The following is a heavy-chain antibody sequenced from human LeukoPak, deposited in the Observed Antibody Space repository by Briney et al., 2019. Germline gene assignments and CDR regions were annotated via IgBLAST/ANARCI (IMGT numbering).Heavy chain of an antibody. V-gene: IGHV1-18*01. D-gene: IGHD1-14*01. CDR1: GYTFANYG. CDR2: ISGYNGNT. Sequence: GASVKVSCKASGYTFANYGISWVRQAPGQGLEWMGWISGYNGNTNYAQKLQGRVTMTTDTSTSTAYMDLRSLRSDDTAVYYCARFAVTELDYWGQGTLVTVSS. J-gene: IGHJ4*02. CDR3: ARFAVTELDY.